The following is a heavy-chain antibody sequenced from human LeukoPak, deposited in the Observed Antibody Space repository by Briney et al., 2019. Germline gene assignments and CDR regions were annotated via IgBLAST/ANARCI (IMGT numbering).Heavy chain of an antibody. V-gene: IGHV6-1*01. CDR1: GDSVSSNSAA. CDR3: ARHSSGRGYYYYYYGIDV. J-gene: IGHJ6*02. CDR2: TYYRSKWYN. D-gene: IGHD6-19*01. Sequence: SQTLSLTCAISGDSVSSNSAAWNWIRQSPSRGLEWLGRTYYRSKWYNDYAVSVKSRITINPDTSKNQFSLQLNSVTPEDTAVYYCARHSSGRGYYYYYYGIDVWGQGTTVTVSS.